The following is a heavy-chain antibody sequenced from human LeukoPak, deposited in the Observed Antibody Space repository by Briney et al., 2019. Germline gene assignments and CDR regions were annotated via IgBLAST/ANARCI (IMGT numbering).Heavy chain of an antibody. D-gene: IGHD6-19*01. CDR2: TYYRSKWYN. CDR1: GDSVSSNSAA. V-gene: IGHV6-1*01. Sequence: SQTLSLTCAISGDSVSSNSAAWNWIRQSPSRGLEWLGRTYYRSKWYNDYAVSVKSRITINPDTSKNQFSLQLNSVTPEDTAVYYCAKDRLIAVADTADAFDIWGQGTMVTVSS. CDR3: AKDRLIAVADTADAFDI. J-gene: IGHJ3*02.